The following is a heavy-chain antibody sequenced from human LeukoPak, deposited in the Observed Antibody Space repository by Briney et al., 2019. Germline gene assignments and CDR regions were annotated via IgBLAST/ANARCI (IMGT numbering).Heavy chain of an antibody. D-gene: IGHD3-10*01. V-gene: IGHV1-46*01. CDR2: INPSGGST. CDR3: ARDGSGGYYYMDV. J-gene: IGHJ6*03. Sequence: ASVKVSCKASGYTFTSYYMHWVRQAPGQGLEWMGIINPSGGSTSYAQKFQGRVTMTRDMSTSTVYMELSSLRSEDTAVYYCARDGSGGYYYMDVWGKGTTVTISS. CDR1: GYTFTSYY.